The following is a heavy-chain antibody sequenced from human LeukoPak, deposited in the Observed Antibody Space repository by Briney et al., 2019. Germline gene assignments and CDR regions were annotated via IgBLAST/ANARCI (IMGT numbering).Heavy chain of an antibody. CDR3: ARDFRTQLDGYSPPYHFDY. CDR2: ISSSSSYI. CDR1: GFIFSSYS. Sequence: GGSLRLSCEASGFIFSSYSMSWVRQAPGKGLEWASSISSSSSYIYYADSVRGRFTISRDNAKNSLYLQMNSLRAEDTAVYYCARDFRTQLDGYSPPYHFDYWGQGILVTVSS. D-gene: IGHD5-24*01. J-gene: IGHJ4*02. V-gene: IGHV3-21*01.